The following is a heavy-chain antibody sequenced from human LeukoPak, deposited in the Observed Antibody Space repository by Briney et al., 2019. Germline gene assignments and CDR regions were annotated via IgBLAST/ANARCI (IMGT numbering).Heavy chain of an antibody. V-gene: IGHV1-2*02. CDR2: ITPDSGVT. Sequence: ASVTVSCMASEYTFTDYYIHWVRQAPGQGLEWMGGITPDSGVTNSAQKIQGKVTMTRDTSIITAYMDLSRLRSDDTAVYYCASGPSSHYYMDVWGKGTTVTVSS. J-gene: IGHJ6*03. CDR1: EYTFTDYY. CDR3: ASGPSSHYYMDV.